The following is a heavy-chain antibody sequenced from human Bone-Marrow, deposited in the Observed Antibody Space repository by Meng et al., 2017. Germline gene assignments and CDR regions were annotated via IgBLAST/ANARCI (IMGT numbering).Heavy chain of an antibody. D-gene: IGHD6-13*01. CDR1: GGSISSSHW. Sequence: QVQLHGSGPGLVKPSGPLPLTCAVSGGSISSSHWWTWVRQSPGRGLELIGEIYHSGTTNYNPSLKSRVTISVDKSRNLFSLNLSSVTAADTAMYYCARENQGGIVEGGPTYYFDYWGQGALVTVSS. V-gene: IGHV4-4*02. CDR2: IYHSGTT. CDR3: ARENQGGIVEGGPTYYFDY. J-gene: IGHJ4*02.